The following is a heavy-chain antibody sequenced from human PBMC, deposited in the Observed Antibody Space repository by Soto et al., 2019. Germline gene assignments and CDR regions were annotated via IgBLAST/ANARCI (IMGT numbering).Heavy chain of an antibody. CDR2: ISGSGGST. CDR3: ANSVAGTSSYFDY. Sequence: LRLSCAASGFTFSSYAMSWVRQAPGKGLEWVSAISGSGGSTYYADSVKGRFTISRDNSKNTLYLQMNSLRAEDTAVYYCANSVAGTSSYFDYWGQGTLVTVSS. J-gene: IGHJ4*02. D-gene: IGHD6-19*01. V-gene: IGHV3-23*01. CDR1: GFTFSSYA.